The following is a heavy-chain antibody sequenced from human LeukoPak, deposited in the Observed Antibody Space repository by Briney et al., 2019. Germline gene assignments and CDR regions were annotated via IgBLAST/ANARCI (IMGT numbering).Heavy chain of an antibody. Sequence: VASVKVSCKASGGTFSSYAISWVRQAPGQGLEWMGWISAYNGNTNYAQKLQGRVTMTTDTSTSTAYMELRSLRSDDTAVYYCARIGSSGYYYFSIYWGQGTLVTVSS. J-gene: IGHJ4*02. CDR2: ISAYNGNT. CDR1: GGTFSSYA. CDR3: ARIGSSGYYYFSIY. V-gene: IGHV1-18*01. D-gene: IGHD3-22*01.